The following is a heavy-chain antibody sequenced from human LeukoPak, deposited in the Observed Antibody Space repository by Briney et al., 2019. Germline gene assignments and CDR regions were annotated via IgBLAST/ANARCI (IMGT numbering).Heavy chain of an antibody. CDR3: AHNIVGGHNYGGPSDAFDF. Sequence: ESGLTLVKPTQTLTLTCTFSGFSLSATGVGVGWIRQPPGKALEWLALIYWDDDKRYSPSLRSTLTITKDSSKNQVVLTMTNMDPVDTATYYCAHNIVGGHNYGGPSDAFDFWGQRTMVTVSS. D-gene: IGHD5-18*01. CDR2: IYWDDDK. J-gene: IGHJ3*01. V-gene: IGHV2-5*02. CDR1: GFSLSATGVG.